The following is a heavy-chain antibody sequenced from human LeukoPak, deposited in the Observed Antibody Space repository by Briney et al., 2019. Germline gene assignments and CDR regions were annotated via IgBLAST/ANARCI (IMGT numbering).Heavy chain of an antibody. V-gene: IGHV4-61*02. CDR3: ARDRRDFPGGYSYGFGYYYYMDV. CDR1: GGSISSGSYY. J-gene: IGHJ6*03. Sequence: SQTLSLTCTVSGGSISSGSYYWSWIRQPAGKGLEWIGRIYTSGSTNYNPSLKSRVTISVDTSKNQFSLKLSSVTAADTAVYYCARDRRDFPGGYSYGFGYYYYMDVWGKGTTVTISS. D-gene: IGHD5-18*01. CDR2: IYTSGST.